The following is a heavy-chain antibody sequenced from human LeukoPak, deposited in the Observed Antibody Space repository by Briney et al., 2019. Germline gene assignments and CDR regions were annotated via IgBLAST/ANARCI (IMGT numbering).Heavy chain of an antibody. CDR3: AKFRYYYDSSGSGIDY. J-gene: IGHJ4*02. CDR1: GFTFNSYG. V-gene: IGHV3-33*06. CDR2: MWYDGSNK. D-gene: IGHD3-22*01. Sequence: PGRSLRLSCAASGFTFNSYGMRWVRQAPGKGLEWVAVMWYDGSNKYYADSVKGRFTISRDNSKNTLYLQMNSLRAEDTAVYYCAKFRYYYDSSGSGIDYWGQGTLVTVSS.